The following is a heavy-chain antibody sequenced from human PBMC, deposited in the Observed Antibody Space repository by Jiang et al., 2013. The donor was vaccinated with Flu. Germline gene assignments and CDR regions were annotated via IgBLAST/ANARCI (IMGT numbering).Heavy chain of an antibody. D-gene: IGHD3-10*01. J-gene: IGHJ4*02. V-gene: IGHV5-51*01. CDR3: ARRLLVVYGSGSYPFDY. CDR2: IYPGDSDT. CDR1: GYSFTSYW. Sequence: SLRISCKGSGYSFTSYWISWVRQMPGKGLEWMGIIYPGDSDTRYSPSFQGQVTISADKSISTAYLQWSSLKASDTAMYYCARRLLVVYGSGSYPFDYWGQGTLVTVSS.